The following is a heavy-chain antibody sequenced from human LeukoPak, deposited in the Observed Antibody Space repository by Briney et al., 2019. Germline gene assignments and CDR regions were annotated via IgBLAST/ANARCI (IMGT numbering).Heavy chain of an antibody. Sequence: GGSLRLSCAASGFTFSSYGMHWVRQAPGKGLEWVAFIRYDGSNKYYADSVKGRFTISRDNSKNTLYLQMNSLRAEDTAVYYCAKDGCPVLVGGSYSKMACFYYYMDVWGKGTTVTVSS. CDR1: GFTFSSYG. D-gene: IGHD1-26*01. CDR2: IRYDGSNK. CDR3: AKDGCPVLVGGSYSKMACFYYYMDV. J-gene: IGHJ6*03. V-gene: IGHV3-30*02.